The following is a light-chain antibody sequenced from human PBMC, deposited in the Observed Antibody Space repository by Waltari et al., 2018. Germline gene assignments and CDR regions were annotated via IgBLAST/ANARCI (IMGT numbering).Light chain of an antibody. J-gene: IGKJ2*01. CDR2: KTS. V-gene: IGKV1-5*03. CDR3: QQYNGHST. CDR1: QSVSSY. Sequence: IQMTQSPSTLSAFVGDRVTITCRASQSVSSYLARYQQKPAKAPKLLIDKTSVLETGVPPRFSGSGSGTEFTLTISYLQPDDFATYFCQQYNGHSTFGQGTKLEMK.